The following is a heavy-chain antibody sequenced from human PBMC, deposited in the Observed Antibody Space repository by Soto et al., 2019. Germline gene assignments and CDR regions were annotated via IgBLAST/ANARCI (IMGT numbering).Heavy chain of an antibody. CDR1: GITFSTYA. J-gene: IGHJ6*02. V-gene: IGHV3-23*01. CDR3: ATLRILVDPTG. D-gene: IGHD2-15*01. Sequence: EVPLLESGGGLVQPGGSLRLSCAASGITFSTYAMRWVRQAPGKGLDSVSVISEIGGGTYYADYVKGRFTISRDNSKNSLYLQMNSVRAEDTSVYYCATLRILVDPTGWGQGTRVTVSS. CDR2: ISEIGGGT.